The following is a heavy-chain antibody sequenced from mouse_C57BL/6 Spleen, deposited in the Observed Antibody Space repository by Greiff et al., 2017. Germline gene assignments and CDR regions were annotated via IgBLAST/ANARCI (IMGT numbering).Heavy chain of an antibody. CDR1: GYTFTSYW. CDR2: IDPNSGGT. V-gene: IGHV1-72*01. Sequence: QVQLQQPGAELVKPGASVKLSCKASGYTFTSYWMHWVKQRPGRGLEWIGMIDPNSGGTKYNEKFKSKATLTVDKPSSTAYMQLSSLTSEDSAVYYCAGGVYYDYDGCFDVWGPGTTVTVSS. CDR3: AGGVYYDYDGCFDV. D-gene: IGHD2-4*01. J-gene: IGHJ1*01.